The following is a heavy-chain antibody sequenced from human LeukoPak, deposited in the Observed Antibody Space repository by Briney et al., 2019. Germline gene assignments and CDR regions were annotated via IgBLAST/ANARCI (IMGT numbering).Heavy chain of an antibody. CDR2: INEEGSAK. J-gene: IGHJ4*02. Sequence: GGTLRLSCAASGFTFSSYGMTWVRQAPGKGLEWVANINEEGSAKYYVDSVEGRFTISRDNAKNSLYLQMNSLRGEDTAVYYCARAKIDYWGQGALVTVSS. V-gene: IGHV3-7*01. CDR3: ARAKIDY. CDR1: GFTFSSYG.